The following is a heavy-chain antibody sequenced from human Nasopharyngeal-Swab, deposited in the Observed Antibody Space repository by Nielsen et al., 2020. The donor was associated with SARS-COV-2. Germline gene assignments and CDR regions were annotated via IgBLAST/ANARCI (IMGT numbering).Heavy chain of an antibody. Sequence: SETLSLTCTVSGGSISSYYWSWIRQPPGKGLEWIGYIYYSGSTNYNPSLKSRVTISVDTSKNQFSLKLSSVTAANTAVYYCARTPDYGSGSYYFLSQYYYYGMDVWGQGTTVTVSS. V-gene: IGHV4-59*12. CDR1: GGSISSYY. CDR3: ARTPDYGSGSYYFLSQYYYYGMDV. D-gene: IGHD3-10*01. J-gene: IGHJ6*02. CDR2: IYYSGST.